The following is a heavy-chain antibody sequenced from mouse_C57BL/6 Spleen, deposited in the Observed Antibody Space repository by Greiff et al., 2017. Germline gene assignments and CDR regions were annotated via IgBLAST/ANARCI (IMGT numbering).Heavy chain of an antibody. J-gene: IGHJ2*01. CDR2: INPSTGGT. Sequence: VQLQQSGPELVKPEASVKISCKASGYSFTGYYMNWVKQSPEKSLEWIGEINPSTGGTTYNQKFKAKATLTVDKSSSTAYMQLKSLTSEDSAVYYCARQGLRPLDYWGQGTTLTVSS. D-gene: IGHD2-4*01. CDR1: GYSFTGYY. CDR3: ARQGLRPLDY. V-gene: IGHV1-42*01.